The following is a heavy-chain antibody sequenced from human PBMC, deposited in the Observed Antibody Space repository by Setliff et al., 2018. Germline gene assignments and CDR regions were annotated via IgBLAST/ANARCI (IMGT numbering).Heavy chain of an antibody. CDR1: GFTFSNYA. CDR2: ISSGSSTI. D-gene: IGHD3-10*01. CDR3: ALGYYSQYRSYFDD. J-gene: IGHJ4*02. Sequence: GSLRLPCAASGFTFSNYAMSWVRQAPGKGLEWVSYISSGSSTIYYADSVKGRFTISRDNRKNLLFLQMDSLRGEDTALYYCALGYYSQYRSYFDDWGPGTQVTVSS. V-gene: IGHV3-48*04.